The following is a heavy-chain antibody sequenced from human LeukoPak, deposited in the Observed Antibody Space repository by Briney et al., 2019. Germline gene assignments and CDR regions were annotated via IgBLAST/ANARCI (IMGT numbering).Heavy chain of an antibody. CDR3: AKDLGYCSTTSCSQLDY. D-gene: IGHD2-2*01. V-gene: IGHV3-43*01. CDR1: GFTFDDYT. CDR2: ISWDGDST. Sequence: GGSLRLSCAASGFTFDDYTMHWVRQAPGKGLDWVSLISWDGDSTYYADSVKGRFTIYRDNSKNSLYLQMNSLRTEDTALYYCAKDLGYCSTTSCSQLDYWGQGTLVTVSS. J-gene: IGHJ4*02.